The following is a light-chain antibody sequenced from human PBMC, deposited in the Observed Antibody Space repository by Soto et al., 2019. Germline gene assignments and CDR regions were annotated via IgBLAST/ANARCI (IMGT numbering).Light chain of an antibody. J-gene: IGKJ2*01. CDR1: QSLLHSNGYNY. V-gene: IGKV2-28*01. CDR3: MQALQTPPT. CDR2: LGS. Sequence: DIVMTQSPLSLPVTPGEPASISCRSSQSLLHSNGYNYLDWYLQKPGQSPQLLIYLGSNRASGVHARFSGSGSGTDFTLKISRVEAEDVGVYYCMQALQTPPTFGQGTKLEIK.